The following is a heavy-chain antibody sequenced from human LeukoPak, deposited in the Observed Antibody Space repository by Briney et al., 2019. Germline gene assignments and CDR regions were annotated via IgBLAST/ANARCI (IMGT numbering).Heavy chain of an antibody. Sequence: PGGSLRLSCAASGFTFSSYAMHWVRQAPGKGLEWVAVISYDGSNKYYADSVKGRFTISRDNSKNTLYLQMNSLRAEDTAVYYCARENTAMVPPYGMDVWGQGTTVTVSS. CDR1: GFTFSSYA. D-gene: IGHD5-18*01. CDR2: ISYDGSNK. V-gene: IGHV3-30-3*01. CDR3: ARENTAMVPPYGMDV. J-gene: IGHJ6*02.